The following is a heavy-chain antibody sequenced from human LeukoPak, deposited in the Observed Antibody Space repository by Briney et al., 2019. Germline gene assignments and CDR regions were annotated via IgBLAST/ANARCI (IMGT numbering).Heavy chain of an antibody. V-gene: IGHV4-61*02. CDR3: ARDRVIAASGRGCWFDP. CDR2: VYTSGST. D-gene: IGHD6-13*01. Sequence: SETLSLTCTVSGGSISSSTYYWSWIRQPAGKGLEWIGRVYTSGSTNYNPSLKSRVTMSVDTSKNQFSLKLSSVTAAATAVYYCARDRVIAASGRGCWFDPWGQGTLVTVSS. CDR1: GGSISSSTYY. J-gene: IGHJ5*02.